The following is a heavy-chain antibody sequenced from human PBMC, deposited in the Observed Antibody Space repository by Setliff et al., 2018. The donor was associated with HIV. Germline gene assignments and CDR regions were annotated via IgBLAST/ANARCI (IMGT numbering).Heavy chain of an antibody. D-gene: IGHD2-15*01. J-gene: IGHJ4*02. CDR1: GGSFRSSRYY. CDR3: ARGIGHCSGGYCN. V-gene: IGHV4-61*01. Sequence: ASETLSLTCTVSGGSFRSSRYYWGWIRQPPGKGLEWIGFIYYTGHTTYNPSLKGRVTISVDTSKNQFSLKLSSVTAADTAMYYCARGIGHCSGGYCNWGQGTLVTVSS. CDR2: IYYTGHT.